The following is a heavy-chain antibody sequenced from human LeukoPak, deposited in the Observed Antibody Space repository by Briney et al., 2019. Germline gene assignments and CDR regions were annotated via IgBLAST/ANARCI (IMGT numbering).Heavy chain of an antibody. CDR1: GFIFSVYG. J-gene: IGHJ4*02. CDR2: IWNDGSVK. D-gene: IGHD1-26*01. V-gene: IGHV3-33*01. Sequence: GGSLRLSCVASGFIFSVYGMHWVRQAPGRGLEWVAVIWNDGSVKYYADSLKGRISIYRDNSKNTLYLQMNSLGVDDTGVYYCARASGSYDYWGQGTLVTVSS. CDR3: ARASGSYDY.